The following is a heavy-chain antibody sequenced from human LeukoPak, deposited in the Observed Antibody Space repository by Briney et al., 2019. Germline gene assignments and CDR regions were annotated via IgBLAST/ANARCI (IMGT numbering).Heavy chain of an antibody. Sequence: PGGSLRLSCAASGFTVSSNYMSWVRQAPGKGLEWVSVIYSGGSTYYADSVKGRFTISRDNSKNTLYLQMNSLRAEDTAVYYCARNYDFWSGYSSNWFDPWGQGTLVTVSS. V-gene: IGHV3-66*01. CDR1: GFTVSSNY. J-gene: IGHJ5*02. CDR3: ARNYDFWSGYSSNWFDP. CDR2: IYSGGST. D-gene: IGHD3-3*01.